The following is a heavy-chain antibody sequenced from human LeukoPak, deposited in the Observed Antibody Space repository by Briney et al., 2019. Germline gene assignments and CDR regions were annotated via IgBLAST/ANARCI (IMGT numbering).Heavy chain of an antibody. Sequence: GESLKISCKGSGYSFTHYWIGWVHQMPGKGLEWMGLIYPGDSDTRYSPSFQGQVTISADKSISTAYLQWSSLKASDTAMYYCARRITIFGDGNWFDFWGQGTLVTVSS. CDR2: IYPGDSDT. CDR3: ARRITIFGDGNWFDF. CDR1: GYSFTHYW. J-gene: IGHJ5*01. V-gene: IGHV5-51*07. D-gene: IGHD3-3*01.